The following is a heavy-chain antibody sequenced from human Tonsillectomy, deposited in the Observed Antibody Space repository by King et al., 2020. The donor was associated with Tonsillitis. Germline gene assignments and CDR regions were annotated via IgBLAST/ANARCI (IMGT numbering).Heavy chain of an antibody. CDR3: ARILGIDYFDY. CDR1: GFTVSANY. J-gene: IGHJ4*02. V-gene: IGHV3-53*01. CDR2: IYSGGST. D-gene: IGHD2-15*01. Sequence: VQLVESGGGLIQPGGSLRLSCAASGFTVSANYMTWVRQAPGKGLEWISIIYSGGSTYYADSVQGRFTISRDHSKNTLYLQMNSLKADDTAVYFCARILGIDYFDYWGQGTLVTVSS.